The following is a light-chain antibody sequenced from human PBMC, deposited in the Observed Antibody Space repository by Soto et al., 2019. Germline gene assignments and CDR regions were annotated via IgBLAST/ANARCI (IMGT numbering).Light chain of an antibody. V-gene: IGLV2-14*03. CDR2: DVT. Sequence: QSALTQPASVSGSPGQSITISCTGTSSDVGYYNHVSWHQQHPGKAPKLMIYDVTNRPSGVSNRFFGSKSGNTASLTISGLQAEDEADYYCSSYASSSTYVFGTGTKSPS. CDR1: SSDVGYYNH. J-gene: IGLJ1*01. CDR3: SSYASSSTYV.